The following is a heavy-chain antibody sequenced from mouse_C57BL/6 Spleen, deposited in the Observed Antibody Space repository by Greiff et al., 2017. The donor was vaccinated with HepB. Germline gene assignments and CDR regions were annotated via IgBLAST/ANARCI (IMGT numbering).Heavy chain of an antibody. CDR2: ILPGSGST. Sequence: VQLQESGAELMKPGASVKLSCKATGYTFTGYWIEWVKQRPGHGLEWIGEILPGSGSTNYNAKFKGKATFTADTSSNTAYMQLSSLTTEDSAIYYCARRGAMITTGYYYAMDYWGQGTSVTVSS. CDR3: ARRGAMITTGYYYAMDY. V-gene: IGHV1-9*01. D-gene: IGHD2-4*01. J-gene: IGHJ4*01. CDR1: GYTFTGYW.